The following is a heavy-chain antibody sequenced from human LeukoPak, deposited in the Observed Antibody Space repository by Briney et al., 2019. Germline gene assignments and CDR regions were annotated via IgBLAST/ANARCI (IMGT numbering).Heavy chain of an antibody. V-gene: IGHV3-74*01. D-gene: IGHD6-13*01. CDR3: ARAGSSSWYSNRFDP. Sequence: GGSLRLSCAASGFTFSSYWMHWVRQAPGKGLVWVSRINSDGSSTSYADSVKGRFTISRDNARNTLYLQMNSLRAEDTAVYYCARAGSSSWYSNRFDPWGQGTLVTVSS. CDR2: INSDGSST. J-gene: IGHJ5*02. CDR1: GFTFSSYW.